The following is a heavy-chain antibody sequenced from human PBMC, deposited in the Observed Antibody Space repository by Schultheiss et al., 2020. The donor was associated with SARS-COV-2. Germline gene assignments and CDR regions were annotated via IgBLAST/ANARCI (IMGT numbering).Heavy chain of an antibody. CDR1: GFTFSSYA. CDR3: ARDLTTIVATIPHY. Sequence: GGSLRLSCAASGFTFSSYAMHWVRQAPGKGLEWVAVISYDGSNKYYADSVKGRFTISRDNSKNTLYLQMNSLRAEDTAVYYCARDLTTIVATIPHYWGQGTLVTVSS. J-gene: IGHJ4*02. CDR2: ISYDGSNK. D-gene: IGHD5-12*01. V-gene: IGHV3-30*07.